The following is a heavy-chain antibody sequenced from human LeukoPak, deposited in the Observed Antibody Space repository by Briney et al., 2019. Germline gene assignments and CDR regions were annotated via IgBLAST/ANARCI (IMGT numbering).Heavy chain of an antibody. J-gene: IGHJ4*02. CDR2: IYSGGST. V-gene: IGHV3-66*02. CDR1: GFTVSSNY. CDR3: ARDAVTMIVVAPDY. D-gene: IGHD3-22*01. Sequence: PGGSLRLSCAASGFTVSSNYMSWVRQAPGKGLEWVSVIYSGGSTYYADSVKGRFTISRDNSKNTLYLQMNSLRAEDTAVYYCARDAVTMIVVAPDYWGQGTLVTVSS.